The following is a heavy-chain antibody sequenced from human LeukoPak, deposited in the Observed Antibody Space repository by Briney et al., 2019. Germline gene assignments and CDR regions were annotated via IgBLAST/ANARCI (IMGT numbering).Heavy chain of an antibody. Sequence: GGSLRLSCAASGFTVSSYAMHWVRQAPGKGLEWVAVISYDGSNKYYADSVKGRFTISRDNSKNTLYLQMNSLRAEDTAVYYCARDRRSGSYLGTLDYWGQGTLVIASS. J-gene: IGHJ4*02. V-gene: IGHV3-30-3*01. CDR3: ARDRRSGSYLGTLDY. CDR2: ISYDGSNK. D-gene: IGHD1-26*01. CDR1: GFTVSSYA.